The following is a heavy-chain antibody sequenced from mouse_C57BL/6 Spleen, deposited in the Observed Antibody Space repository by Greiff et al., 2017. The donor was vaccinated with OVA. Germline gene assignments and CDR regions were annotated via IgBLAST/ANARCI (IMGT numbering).Heavy chain of an antibody. J-gene: IGHJ3*01. CDR3: AANWDVAWFAY. CDR2: INPNYGTT. CDR1: GYSFTDYN. D-gene: IGHD4-1*01. V-gene: IGHV1-39*01. Sequence: VQLKQSGPELVKPGASVKISCKASGYSFTDYNLNWVKQSNGKSLEWIGVINPNYGTTSYNQKFKGKATLTVDQSSSKAYMQLNSLTSEDSAVYYCAANWDVAWFAYWGQGTLVTVSA.